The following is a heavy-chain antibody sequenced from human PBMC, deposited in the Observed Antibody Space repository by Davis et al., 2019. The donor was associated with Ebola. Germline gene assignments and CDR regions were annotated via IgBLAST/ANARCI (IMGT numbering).Heavy chain of an antibody. Sequence: GESLKISCAASGFTFSSYWMHWVHQAPGKGLVWVSRINSDGSSTSYADSVKGRFTISRDNSKNTLYLQMNSLRAEDTAVYYCARDRGVAGTVYYYYYGMDVWGQGTTVTVSS. V-gene: IGHV3-74*01. CDR1: GFTFSSYW. D-gene: IGHD6-19*01. J-gene: IGHJ6*02. CDR2: INSDGSST. CDR3: ARDRGVAGTVYYYYYGMDV.